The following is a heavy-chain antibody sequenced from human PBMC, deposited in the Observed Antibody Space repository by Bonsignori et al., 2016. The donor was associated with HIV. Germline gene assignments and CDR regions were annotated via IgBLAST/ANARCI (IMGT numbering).Heavy chain of an antibody. J-gene: IGHJ4*02. CDR2: INPSGGTT. Sequence: ASVKVSCKTSGYTFTTYYIHWVRQAPGQGLEWMGIINPSGGTTNYAQKFQGRVTMTRDTSTSTVYMELSSLRSEDTAVYYCARDSSSWYPQDYWGQGTLVTVSS. D-gene: IGHD6-13*01. CDR3: ARDSSSWYPQDY. CDR1: GYTFTTYY. V-gene: IGHV1-46*01.